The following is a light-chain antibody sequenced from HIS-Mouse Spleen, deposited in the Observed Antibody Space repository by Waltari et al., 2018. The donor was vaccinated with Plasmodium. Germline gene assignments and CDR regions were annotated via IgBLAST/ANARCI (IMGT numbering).Light chain of an antibody. CDR2: QDS. Sequence: SYELPQPPSVSVSPGQTSSITFSGDNLGSKSACWYQQKPGQSPVLVIYQDSKRPSGIPERFSGSNSGNTATLTISGTQAMDEADYYCQAWDSSTVVFGGGTKLTVL. V-gene: IGLV3-1*01. CDR3: QAWDSSTVV. CDR1: NLGSKS. J-gene: IGLJ2*01.